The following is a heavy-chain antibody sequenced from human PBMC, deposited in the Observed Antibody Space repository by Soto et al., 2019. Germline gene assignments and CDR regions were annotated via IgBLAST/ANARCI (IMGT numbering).Heavy chain of an antibody. CDR3: ARDRFSSRLYSSGWYLPQNEYFQH. J-gene: IGHJ1*01. CDR2: ISAYNGNT. Sequence: QVQLVQSGAEVKKPGASVKVSCKASGYTFTSYGISWVRQAPGQGLEWMGWISAYNGNTNYAQKLQGRVTMTTDTSTSTAYMELRSLRSDDTAVYYCARDRFSSRLYSSGWYLPQNEYFQHWGQGTLVTVSS. CDR1: GYTFTSYG. V-gene: IGHV1-18*04. D-gene: IGHD6-19*01.